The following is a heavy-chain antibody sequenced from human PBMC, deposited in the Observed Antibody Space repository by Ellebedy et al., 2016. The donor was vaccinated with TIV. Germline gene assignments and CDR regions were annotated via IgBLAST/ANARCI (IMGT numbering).Heavy chain of an antibody. V-gene: IGHV4-39*01. D-gene: IGHD6-6*01. J-gene: IGHJ4*02. CDR2: IFYNGRA. CDR1: GGSISTISYY. CDR3: VRHVYSSLTDY. Sequence: SETLSLXCTVSGGSISTISYYWGWIRKPPGKGLEWIGNIFYNGRAYSNPSLKSRVTISVDTSKNQFSLNLASVTAADTGVYYCVRHVYSSLTDYWGQGTLVTVSS.